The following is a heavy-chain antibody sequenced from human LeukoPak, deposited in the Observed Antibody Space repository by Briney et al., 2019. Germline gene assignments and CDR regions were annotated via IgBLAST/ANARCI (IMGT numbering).Heavy chain of an antibody. CDR2: INHSGST. Sequence: SETLSLTCAVYGGSFSGYYWSWIRQPPGKGLEWIGEINHSGSTNYNPSLKSRVTISVDTSKNQFSLKLSSVTAADTAVYYCAKAPAAAGDYWGQGTLVTVSS. V-gene: IGHV4-34*01. J-gene: IGHJ4*02. D-gene: IGHD6-13*01. CDR1: GGSFSGYY. CDR3: AKAPAAAGDY.